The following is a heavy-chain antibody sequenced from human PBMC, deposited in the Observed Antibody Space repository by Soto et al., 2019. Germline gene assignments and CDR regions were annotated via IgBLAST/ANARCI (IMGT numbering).Heavy chain of an antibody. Sequence: SETLSLTCAVYGGSFSGYYWSWIRQPPGKGLEWIGEINHSGSTNYNPSLKSRVTISVDTSKNQFSLKLSSVTAADTAVYYCARRVSLRRFFDYWGQGTLVTVSS. V-gene: IGHV4-34*01. CDR1: GGSFSGYY. CDR3: ARRVSLRRFFDY. J-gene: IGHJ4*02. CDR2: INHSGST. D-gene: IGHD3-16*02.